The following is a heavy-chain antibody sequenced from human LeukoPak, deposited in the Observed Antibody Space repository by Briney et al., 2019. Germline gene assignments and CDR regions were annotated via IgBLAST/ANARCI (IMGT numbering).Heavy chain of an antibody. CDR2: IYYSWST. CDR3: ARRGCSSTSCIDY. V-gene: IGHV4-39*01. Sequence: SETLSLTCTVSGGSISSSSYYWGWIRQPPGQGLEWIGRIYYSWSTYYNPSLKSRVTISVDTSKNQSSLKLSSVTAADTAVYYCARRGCSSTSCIDYWGQGTLVTVSS. J-gene: IGHJ4*02. CDR1: GGSISSSSYY. D-gene: IGHD2-2*01.